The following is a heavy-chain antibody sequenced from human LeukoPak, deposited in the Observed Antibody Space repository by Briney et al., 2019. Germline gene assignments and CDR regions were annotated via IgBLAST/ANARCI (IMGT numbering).Heavy chain of an antibody. CDR2: ISGSSSYI. Sequence: PGGSLRLSCAASGFTFSSYSMNWVRQAPGKGLEWVSSISGSSSYIYYADSVKGRFTISRDNAKNSLYLQMNSLRAEDTAVYYCASLVTMVRGVISEPDYWGQGTLVTVSS. V-gene: IGHV3-21*01. D-gene: IGHD3-10*01. CDR1: GFTFSSYS. J-gene: IGHJ4*02. CDR3: ASLVTMVRGVISEPDY.